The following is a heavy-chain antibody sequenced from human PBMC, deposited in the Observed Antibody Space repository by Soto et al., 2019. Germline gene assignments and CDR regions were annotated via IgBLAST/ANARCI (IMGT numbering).Heavy chain of an antibody. J-gene: IGHJ5*02. Sequence: SVKVSCKASGGTFSSYAISWVRQAPGQGLEWMGGIIPIFGTANYAQKFQGRVTITADESTSTAYMELSSLRSEDMAVYYCARGPYCSGGSCYRNWFDPWGQGTLVTVSS. CDR2: IIPIFGTA. V-gene: IGHV1-69*13. D-gene: IGHD2-15*01. CDR3: ARGPYCSGGSCYRNWFDP. CDR1: GGTFSSYA.